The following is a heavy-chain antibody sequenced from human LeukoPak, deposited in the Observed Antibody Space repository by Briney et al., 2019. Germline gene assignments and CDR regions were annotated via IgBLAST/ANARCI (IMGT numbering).Heavy chain of an antibody. Sequence: GGSLRLSCAASGFTFSSVWMTWVRQAPGKGLEWVANINKVGSEKNYVDSVKGRFTISRDNAKNSLYLQMNSLRAEDTAVYYCATGGTPMGRLGYWGQGTLVTVSS. CDR1: GFTFSSVW. V-gene: IGHV3-7*01. CDR2: INKVGSEK. CDR3: ATGGTPMGRLGY. D-gene: IGHD5-18*01. J-gene: IGHJ4*02.